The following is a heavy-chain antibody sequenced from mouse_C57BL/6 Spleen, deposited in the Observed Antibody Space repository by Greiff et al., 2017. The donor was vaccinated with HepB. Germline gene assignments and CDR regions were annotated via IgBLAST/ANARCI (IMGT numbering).Heavy chain of an antibody. CDR1: GYTFTDYE. CDR3: TRYDGYDGDFDY. CDR2: IDPETGGT. Sequence: QVQLQQSGAELVRPGASVTLSCKASGYTFTDYEMHWVKQSPVHGLEWIGAIDPETGGTAYNQKFKGKAILTADKSSSTAYMELRSLTSEDSAVYYCTRYDGYDGDFDYWGQGTTLTVSS. D-gene: IGHD2-2*01. J-gene: IGHJ2*01. V-gene: IGHV1-15*01.